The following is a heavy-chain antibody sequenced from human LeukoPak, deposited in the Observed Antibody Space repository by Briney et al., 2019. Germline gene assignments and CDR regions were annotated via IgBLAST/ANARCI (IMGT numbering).Heavy chain of an antibody. V-gene: IGHV3-30*18. D-gene: IGHD6-13*01. J-gene: IGHJ6*02. Sequence: GRSLRLSCAASGFTFSSYGMHWVRQAPGKGLEWVAVISYDGSNKYYADSVKGRFTISRDNSKNTLHLQVNSLRAEDTAVYYCAKDLGYTYGMDVWGQGTTVTVSS. CDR1: GFTFSSYG. CDR3: AKDLGYTYGMDV. CDR2: ISYDGSNK.